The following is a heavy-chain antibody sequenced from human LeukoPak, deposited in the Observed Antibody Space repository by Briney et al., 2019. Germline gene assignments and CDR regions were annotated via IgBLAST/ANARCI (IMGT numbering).Heavy chain of an antibody. CDR1: GFTFSSYW. D-gene: IGHD3-3*01. V-gene: IGHV3-74*01. CDR2: ISTDGSTT. CDR3: AKDLTIFGVAMDY. J-gene: IGHJ4*02. Sequence: GGSLRLSCAASGFTFSSYWMHWVRQAPGKGLVWVSRISTDGSTTTYADSVKGRFTISRDNSKNTLYLQMNSLRAEDTAVYYCAKDLTIFGVAMDYWGQGTLVTVSS.